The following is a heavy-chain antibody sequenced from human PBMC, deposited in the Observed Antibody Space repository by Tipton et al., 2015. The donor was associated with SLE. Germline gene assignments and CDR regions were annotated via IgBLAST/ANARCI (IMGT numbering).Heavy chain of an antibody. CDR1: GSSISTYY. J-gene: IGHJ6*03. Sequence: TLSLTCNVSGSSISTYYLSWIRQPPGKGLEWIGYIDTRGSTDYNPSLKSRVTISVDTSKNHFSLKLISVSAADTAVYYCARVPGTTWSYYVDVWGKGITVTVSS. D-gene: IGHD1-14*01. CDR3: ARVPGTTWSYYVDV. V-gene: IGHV4-4*08. CDR2: IDTRGST.